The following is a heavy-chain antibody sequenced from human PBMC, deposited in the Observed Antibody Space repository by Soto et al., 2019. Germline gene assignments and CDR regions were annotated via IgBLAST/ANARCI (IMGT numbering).Heavy chain of an antibody. V-gene: IGHV1-69*13. J-gene: IGHJ6*02. Sequence: SVKVSCKASGGTFSSYAISWVRQAPGQGLEWMGGIIPIFGTANYAQKFQGRVTITADESTSTAYMELSSLRSEDTAVYYCARSKIFGVVIKYYYGMDVWGQGTTVTVSS. D-gene: IGHD3-3*01. CDR1: GGTFSSYA. CDR2: IIPIFGTA. CDR3: ARSKIFGVVIKYYYGMDV.